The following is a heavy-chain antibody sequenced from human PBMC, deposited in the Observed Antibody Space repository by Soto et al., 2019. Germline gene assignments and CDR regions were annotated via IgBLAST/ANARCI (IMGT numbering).Heavy chain of an antibody. CDR2: ISAYNGNT. J-gene: IGHJ6*02. CDR3: ARDPRGYSYGHSMDV. Sequence: ASVKVSCKASGYTFNRYGISWVRQAPGQGLEWMGWISAYNGNTNYAQKLQGRVTMTRDTSTSTVYMELSSLRSEDTAVYYCARDPRGYSYGHSMDVWGQGTTVTVSS. CDR1: GYTFNRYG. V-gene: IGHV1-18*01. D-gene: IGHD5-18*01.